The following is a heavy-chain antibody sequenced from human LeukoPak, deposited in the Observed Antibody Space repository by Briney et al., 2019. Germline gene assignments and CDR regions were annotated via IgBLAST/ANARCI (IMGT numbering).Heavy chain of an antibody. J-gene: IGHJ3*02. D-gene: IGHD2-15*01. CDR1: GSTFSIYS. V-gene: IGHV3-21*01. CDR2: ISSSSSYI. Sequence: GGSLRLFCAASGSTFSIYSMNWVRQAPGKGLEWVSSISSSSSYIYYADSVKGRFTISRDNAKNSLYLQMNSLRAEDTAVYYCAKRGYCRGGTCFSHDAFDIWGQGTMVTVSS. CDR3: AKRGYCRGGTCFSHDAFDI.